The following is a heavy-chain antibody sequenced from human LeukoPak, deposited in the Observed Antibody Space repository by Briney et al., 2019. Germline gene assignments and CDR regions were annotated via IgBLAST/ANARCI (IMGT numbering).Heavy chain of an antibody. Sequence: SETLSLTCTVSGYSISSGYYWGWIRQPPGKGLEWIGYIYYSGSTNYNPSLKSRVTISVDTSKNQFSLKLSSVTAADTAVYYCATGGWTVTSNWFDPWGQGTLVTVSS. CDR2: IYYSGST. V-gene: IGHV4-61*05. CDR1: GYSISSGYY. D-gene: IGHD4-17*01. J-gene: IGHJ5*02. CDR3: ATGGWTVTSNWFDP.